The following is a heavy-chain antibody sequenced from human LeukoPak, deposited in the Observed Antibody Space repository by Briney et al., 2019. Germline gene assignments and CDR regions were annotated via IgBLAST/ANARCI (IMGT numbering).Heavy chain of an antibody. CDR3: SADHSYNSDWNVLR. CDR2: IKSNNDGGTT. CDR1: GGSINDRDW. J-gene: IGHJ4*02. Sequence: KTSETLSLTCDVSGGSINDRDWWTWVRQAPGKGLEWVGRIKSNNDGGTTDYAAPVKARFIISRDDSKNMLYLRMNNLRSEDTGVYFCSADHSYNSDWNVLRWGQGTLVTVSS. D-gene: IGHD6-19*01. V-gene: IGHV3-15*07.